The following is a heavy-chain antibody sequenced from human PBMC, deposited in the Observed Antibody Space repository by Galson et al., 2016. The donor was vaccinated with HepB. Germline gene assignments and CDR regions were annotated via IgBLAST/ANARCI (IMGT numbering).Heavy chain of an antibody. Sequence: SLRLSCAASGFTFSSYSMNWVRQVPGKGLEWVSSISTRTSYIDYADSVKGRFTISRDNAKNSLYLQMSSLRAEDTAVYYCARASSSSSWYLPGYYYDMDVWGQGTTVTVSS. V-gene: IGHV3-21*01. CDR2: ISTRTSYI. CDR3: ARASSSSSWYLPGYYYDMDV. D-gene: IGHD6-13*01. CDR1: GFTFSSYS. J-gene: IGHJ6*02.